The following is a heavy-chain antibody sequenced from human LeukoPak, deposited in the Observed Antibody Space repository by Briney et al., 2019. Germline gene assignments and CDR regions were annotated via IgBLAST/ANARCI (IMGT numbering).Heavy chain of an antibody. D-gene: IGHD2-2*01. J-gene: IGHJ4*02. CDR3: ARLYCSSTSCPAWFDY. CDR1: GFTFSSYA. Sequence: GGSLRLSCAASGFTFSSYAMSWVRQAPGKGLEWVSAISGSGGSTYYADSVKGRFTISRDNSKNTLYLQMNSLRAEDTAVYYCARLYCSSTSCPAWFDYWSQGTLVTVSS. V-gene: IGHV3-23*01. CDR2: ISGSGGST.